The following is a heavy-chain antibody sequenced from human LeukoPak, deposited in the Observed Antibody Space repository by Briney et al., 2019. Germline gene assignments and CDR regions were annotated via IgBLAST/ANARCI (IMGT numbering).Heavy chain of an antibody. CDR3: ARGESWAFDY. V-gene: IGHV3-7*05. CDR1: GFTFSSYW. D-gene: IGHD3-10*01. Sequence: GGSLRLSCAASGFTFSSYWMSWVRQAPGKGLGWVANIKQDGSEKYYGDSVKGRFTISRDNARTSLYLQLNSLRAEDTAVYFCARGESWAFDYWGQGTLVAESS. CDR2: IKQDGSEK. J-gene: IGHJ4*02.